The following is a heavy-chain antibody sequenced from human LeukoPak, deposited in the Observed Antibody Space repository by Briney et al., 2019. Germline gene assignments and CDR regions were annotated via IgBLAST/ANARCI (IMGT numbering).Heavy chain of an antibody. CDR2: INQDESAI. Sequence: GGSLRPSCAASGFTFSGSWMSWVRQAPGKGLEWVASINQDESAIFYLASVKGRFTISRDNARNLLFLQMNTLRAEDTAVYYCAGGYSSSWYTFDPWGQGTLVTVSS. CDR3: AGGYSSSWYTFDP. CDR1: GFTFSGSW. D-gene: IGHD6-13*01. V-gene: IGHV3-7*01. J-gene: IGHJ5*02.